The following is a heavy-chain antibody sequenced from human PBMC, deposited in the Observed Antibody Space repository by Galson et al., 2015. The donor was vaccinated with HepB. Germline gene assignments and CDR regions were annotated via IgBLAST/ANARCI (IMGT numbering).Heavy chain of an antibody. CDR1: GFTFSSYW. D-gene: IGHD6-19*01. CDR3: ARDEGPMGRGWLL. V-gene: IGHV3-7*03. Sequence: SLRLSCAASGFTFSSYWMSWVRQAPGKGLEWVANIKQDGSEKYYVDSVKGRFTISRDNAKNSLYLQMNSLRAEDTAVYYCARDEGPMGRGWLLWGQGTLVTVSS. J-gene: IGHJ4*02. CDR2: IKQDGSEK.